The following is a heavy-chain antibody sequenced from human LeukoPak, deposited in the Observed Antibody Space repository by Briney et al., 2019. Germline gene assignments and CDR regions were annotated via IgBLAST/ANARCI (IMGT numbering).Heavy chain of an antibody. J-gene: IGHJ4*02. V-gene: IGHV4-59*01. CDR2: VCYNGTT. CDR3: ATSGGFNSPRHY. Sequence: SETLSLTCSVSGDSISRYFWAWIRQPPGKGLEWIGYVCYNGTTNYNPSLRNRVATSIDTSKNQFSLKLNSATAADTAVYYCATSGGFNSPRHYWCQGTLVTVSS. CDR1: GDSISRYF. D-gene: IGHD3-16*01.